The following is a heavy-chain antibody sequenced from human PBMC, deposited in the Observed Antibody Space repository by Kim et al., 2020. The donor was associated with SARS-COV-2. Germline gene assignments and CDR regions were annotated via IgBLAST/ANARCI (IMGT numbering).Heavy chain of an antibody. J-gene: IGHJ6*02. V-gene: IGHV3-7*03. CDR1: GFTFSSYW. Sequence: GGSLRLFCAASGFTFSSYWMSWVRQAPGKGLEWVANIKQDGSEKYYVDSVKGRFTISRDNAKNSLYLQMNSLRAEDTAVYYCARDQIAAAGYYYYYGMDVWGQGTTVTVSS. CDR2: IKQDGSEK. CDR3: ARDQIAAAGYYYYYGMDV. D-gene: IGHD6-13*01.